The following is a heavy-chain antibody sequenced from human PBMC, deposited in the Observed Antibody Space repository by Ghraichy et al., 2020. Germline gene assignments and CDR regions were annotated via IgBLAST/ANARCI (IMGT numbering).Heavy chain of an antibody. Sequence: GSLRLSCTVSGGSMSSSSYYWGWIRQPPGKGLEWIGVIYNSGTTYYNTSLKSRVTISVDTSKNQFSLRLSSVPAADTAVYYCARPYYYGNDWGQGTLVTVSP. J-gene: IGHJ4*02. CDR1: GGSMSSSSYY. CDR2: IYNSGTT. CDR3: ARPYYYGND. D-gene: IGHD3-10*01. V-gene: IGHV4-39*01.